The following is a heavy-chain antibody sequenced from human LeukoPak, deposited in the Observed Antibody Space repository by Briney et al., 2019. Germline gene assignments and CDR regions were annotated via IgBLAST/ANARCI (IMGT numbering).Heavy chain of an antibody. D-gene: IGHD5-18*01. CDR3: AIDLTQLYLAFDY. Sequence: PGGSLRLSCAASGFTFDEYAIHWVRQAPGKGLEWVSLISEDGSRTYYADSVKGRFTISRDNSKNSLYLQMNSLRTEDTAFYYCAIDLTQLYLAFDYWGQGTLVTVSS. V-gene: IGHV3-43*02. CDR2: ISEDGSRT. J-gene: IGHJ4*02. CDR1: GFTFDEYA.